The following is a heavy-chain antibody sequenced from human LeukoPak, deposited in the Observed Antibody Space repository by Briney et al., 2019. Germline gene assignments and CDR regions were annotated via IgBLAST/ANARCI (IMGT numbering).Heavy chain of an antibody. D-gene: IGHD2-2*01. Sequence: SETLSLTCTVSGGSISSSYWTWSRQPPGKGLEWIGYIYYSGTTKYNPSLKSRVTLSLDTSKNQFSLRLNSVTAADTPVYYCARRVAVPGSYYFDYWSQGTLVTVSS. CDR3: ARRVAVPGSYYFDY. V-gene: IGHV4-59*08. J-gene: IGHJ4*02. CDR1: GGSISSSY. CDR2: IYYSGTT.